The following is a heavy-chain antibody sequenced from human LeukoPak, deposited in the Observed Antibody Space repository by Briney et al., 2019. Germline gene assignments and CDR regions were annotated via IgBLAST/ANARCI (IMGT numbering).Heavy chain of an antibody. D-gene: IGHD6-19*01. CDR3: ARTGDSSGYYVWFDP. CDR1: GFMFSTYS. J-gene: IGHJ5*02. CDR2: ISSRGGGTT. Sequence: GGSLRLSCAASGFMFSTYSMNWVRQAPGRGLEWVSYISSRGGGTTHYADSVKGRFTISRDNGKNSLYLQMNSLRGEDTAVYYCARTGDSSGYYVWFDPWGQGTLVTVSS. V-gene: IGHV3-48*01.